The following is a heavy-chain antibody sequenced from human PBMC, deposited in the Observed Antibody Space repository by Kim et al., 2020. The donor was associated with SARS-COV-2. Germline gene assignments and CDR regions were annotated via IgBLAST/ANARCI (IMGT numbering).Heavy chain of an antibody. Sequence: SETLSLTCTVSGGSISSYYWSWIRQTPGKGLEWIGYIYFRGSTKYNPSLESRVTISIDTSKTQFSLKLSSVTTGDTAVYCCARGGSDWNLQVEYWGQGTLVTVSS. CDR3: ARGGSDWNLQVEY. CDR1: GGSISSYY. J-gene: IGHJ4*02. V-gene: IGHV4-59*01. CDR2: IYFRGST. D-gene: IGHD1-7*01.